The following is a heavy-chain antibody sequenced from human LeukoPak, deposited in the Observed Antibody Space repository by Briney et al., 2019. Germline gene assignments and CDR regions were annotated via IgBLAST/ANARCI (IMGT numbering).Heavy chain of an antibody. J-gene: IGHJ6*03. V-gene: IGHV1-24*01. CDR1: GHALSDLS. CDR3: ARDLGNSGPGGFHYYYYMDV. Sequence: GASVKVSCKISGHALSDLSIHWVRQAPGRGPEWMGGFDPEVGDKMHAQKFQGRVTMTEDTSTDTAYMELNSLRSEDTAVYYCARDLGNSGPGGFHYYYYMDVWGKGTTVTVSS. D-gene: IGHD1-14*01. CDR2: FDPEVGDK.